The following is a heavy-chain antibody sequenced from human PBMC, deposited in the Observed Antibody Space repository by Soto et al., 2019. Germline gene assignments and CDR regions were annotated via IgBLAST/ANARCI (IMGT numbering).Heavy chain of an antibody. V-gene: IGHV4-34*01. CDR3: ASRRGDYYGSGSFRFDP. Sequence: QVQLQQWGAGLLKPSETLSLTCAVYGGSFSGYYWSWIRQPPGKGLEWIGEINHSGSTNYNPSLKSRVTISVDTSKNQFSLKLSSVTAADTAVYYCASRRGDYYGSGSFRFDPWGQGTLVTVSS. CDR1: GGSFSGYY. D-gene: IGHD3-10*01. J-gene: IGHJ5*02. CDR2: INHSGST.